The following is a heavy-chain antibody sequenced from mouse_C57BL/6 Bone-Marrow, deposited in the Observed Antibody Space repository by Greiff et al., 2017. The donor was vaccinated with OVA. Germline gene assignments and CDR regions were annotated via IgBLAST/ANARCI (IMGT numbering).Heavy chain of an antibody. Sequence: VQLQQSGPELVKPGASVKISCKASGYAFSSSWMNWVKQRPGKGLEWIGRLYPGDGDTNYNGKFKGKATLTADKSSSTAYMQLSSLTSEDSAVYFCAPIYYYGSSAFAYWGQGTLVTVSA. CDR2: LYPGDGDT. V-gene: IGHV1-82*01. CDR3: APIYYYGSSAFAY. CDR1: GYAFSSSW. J-gene: IGHJ3*01. D-gene: IGHD1-1*01.